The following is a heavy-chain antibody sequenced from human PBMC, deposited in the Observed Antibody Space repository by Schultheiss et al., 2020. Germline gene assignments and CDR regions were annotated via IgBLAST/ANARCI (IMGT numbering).Heavy chain of an antibody. J-gene: IGHJ5*02. CDR1: GYTFTSYG. CDR3: ARGGDILTGWNWFDP. D-gene: IGHD3-9*01. CDR2: ISAYNGNT. V-gene: IGHV1-18*04. Sequence: ASVKVSGKASGYTFTSYGISWVRQAPGQGLEWMGWISAYNGNTNYAQKLQGRVTMTTDTSTSTAYMELRSLRSDDTAVYYCARGGDILTGWNWFDPWGQGTLVTVSS.